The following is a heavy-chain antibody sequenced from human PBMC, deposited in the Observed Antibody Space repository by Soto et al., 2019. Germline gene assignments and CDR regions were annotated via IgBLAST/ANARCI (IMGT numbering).Heavy chain of an antibody. CDR2: ISYDGSNK. D-gene: IGHD5-18*01. J-gene: IGHJ4*02. V-gene: IGHV3-30-3*01. CDR1: GFTFSSYA. CDR3: ARDHPMVTAFDY. Sequence: AGGSLRLSCAASGFTFSSYAMHWVRQAPGKGLEWVAVISYDGSNKYYADSVKGRFTISRDNSKNTLYLQMNSLRAEDTAVYYCARDHPMVTAFDYWGQGTLVTVSS.